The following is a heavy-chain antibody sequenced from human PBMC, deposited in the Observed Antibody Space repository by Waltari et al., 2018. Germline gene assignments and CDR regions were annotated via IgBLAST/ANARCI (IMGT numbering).Heavy chain of an antibody. V-gene: IGHV4-34*01. J-gene: IGHJ4*02. D-gene: IGHD4-17*01. Sequence: QVQLQQWGAGLLKPSATLSLTCAVYGGSFSGYYWRWIRQPPGTGLEWIGEINHRGRTNYNPSLKSRCAIARDNAKNTLYLQMNSLRAEDTAVEYCARDLHDYGDYCDYWGQGTLVTVSS. CDR3: ARDLHDYGDYCDY. CDR2: INHRGRT. CDR1: GGSFSGYY.